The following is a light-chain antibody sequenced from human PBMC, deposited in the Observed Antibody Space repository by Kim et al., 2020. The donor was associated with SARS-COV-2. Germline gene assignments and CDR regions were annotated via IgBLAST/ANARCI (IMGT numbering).Light chain of an antibody. CDR2: AAS. CDR1: QGIDNY. V-gene: IGKV1-17*03. J-gene: IGKJ1*01. CDR3: LHHNTYPRA. Sequence: DIQMTQSPSAMSASVGDRVTITCRASQGIDNYLAWFQQKPGKAPKRLIYAASSLQGGVPSRFSGSGTGTEFTLTISSLQPEDFATYYCLHHNTYPRAFGQGTKVDIK.